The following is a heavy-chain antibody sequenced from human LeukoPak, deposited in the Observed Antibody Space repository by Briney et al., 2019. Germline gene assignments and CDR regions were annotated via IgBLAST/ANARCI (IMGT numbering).Heavy chain of an antibody. CDR3: ARRGMGSSSSY. D-gene: IGHD6-6*01. CDR1: GGSISSYY. V-gene: IGHV4-39*01. CDR2: IYYSGST. J-gene: IGHJ4*02. Sequence: PSETLSLTCTVSGGSISSYYWSWIRQPPGKGLEWIGSIYYSGSTYYNPSLKSRVTISVDTSKNQFSLKLSSVTAADTAVYYCARRGMGSSSSYWGQGTLVTVSS.